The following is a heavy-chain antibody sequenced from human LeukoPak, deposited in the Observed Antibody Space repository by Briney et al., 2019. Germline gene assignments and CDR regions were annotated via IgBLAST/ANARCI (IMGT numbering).Heavy chain of an antibody. V-gene: IGHV4-39*01. J-gene: IGHJ5*02. D-gene: IGHD6-13*01. CDR1: GGSISSSSYY. Sequence: SETLSLTCTVSGGSISSSSYYWGWIRQPPGKGLEWIGSIYYSGSTYYNPSLKSRVTISVDTSKNQFPLKLSSVTAADTAVYYCARGYSSSWYWFDPWGQGTLVTVSS. CDR2: IYYSGST. CDR3: ARGYSSSWYWFDP.